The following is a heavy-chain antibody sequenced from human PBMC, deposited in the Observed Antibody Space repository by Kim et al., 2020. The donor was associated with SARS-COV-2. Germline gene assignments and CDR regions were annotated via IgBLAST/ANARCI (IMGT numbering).Heavy chain of an antibody. CDR1: GFTFSSYG. CDR3: TTEIGIDASSLVFEM. D-gene: IGHD1-26*01. Sequence: GGSLRLSCETSGFTFSSYGMHWVRQAPGKGLEWVAAIWHHGGYSFHADSVKGRFTISRDNSKNTLHLQMNSLRADDTAFYYCTTEIGIDASSLVFEMWGRGTMVTVYS. CDR2: IWHHGGYS. J-gene: IGHJ3*02. V-gene: IGHV3-33*01.